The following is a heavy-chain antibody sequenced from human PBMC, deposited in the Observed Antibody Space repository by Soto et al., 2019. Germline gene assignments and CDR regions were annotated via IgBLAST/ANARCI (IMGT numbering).Heavy chain of an antibody. J-gene: IGHJ5*02. Sequence: EVQLVESGGGLVQPGGSLRLSCEASGFAFSSYSRNWVRQAPGKGLEWVSYFSSSSGTIYYADSVKGRFTMSIDNAKNSLYMQMNSLRADDTAVYYCAREGDSSGCYNCFDPWVQGTLVTVSS. CDR2: FSSSSGTI. V-gene: IGHV3-48*01. CDR1: GFAFSSYS. D-gene: IGHD3-22*01. CDR3: AREGDSSGCYNCFDP.